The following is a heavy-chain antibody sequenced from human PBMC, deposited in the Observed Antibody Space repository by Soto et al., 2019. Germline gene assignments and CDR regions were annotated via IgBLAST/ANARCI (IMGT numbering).Heavy chain of an antibody. D-gene: IGHD2-15*01. CDR2: ISSNSYYK. CDR3: ARVGYCSGGSCHNFDY. V-gene: IGHV3-21*01. Sequence: GSLRLSCAASGSTFSSYSMNWVRQAPGKGLEWVSSISSNSYYKYYADSVKGRFTISRDNAKNSLDLQMNSLRAEDTAVYYCARVGYCSGGSCHNFDYWGQGTLLTVSS. CDR1: GSTFSSYS. J-gene: IGHJ4*02.